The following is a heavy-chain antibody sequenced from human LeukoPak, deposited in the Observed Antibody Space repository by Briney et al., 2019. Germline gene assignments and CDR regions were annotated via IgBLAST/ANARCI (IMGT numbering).Heavy chain of an antibody. CDR1: GYTFTTYG. CDR2: ISAYNGHT. V-gene: IGHV1-18*01. D-gene: IGHD2-8*02. Sequence: ASVKVSCKASGYTFTTYGISWVRQAPGQGLEWMGWISAYNGHTNYAQKFQGRVTMTTDTSTSTAYMELRSLRSDDAAMYYCSREGEGEDGTGHHNWYFDLWGRGTLVTVSS. CDR3: SREGEGEDGTGHHNWYFDL. J-gene: IGHJ2*01.